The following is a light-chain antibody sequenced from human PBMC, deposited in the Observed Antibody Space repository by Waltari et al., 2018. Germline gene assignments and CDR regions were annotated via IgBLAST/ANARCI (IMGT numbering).Light chain of an antibody. CDR3: QQLNTYPLT. J-gene: IGKJ3*01. Sequence: IQFTQSPSSLSASVGDRVTITCRASQGISSYLAWSQQKPWKAPKLLIYAASTLHSGVPSRFSGSGSGTGFTLTISSLQPEDFATYYCQQLNTYPLTFGPGTKVDIK. CDR1: QGISSY. CDR2: AAS. V-gene: IGKV1-9*01.